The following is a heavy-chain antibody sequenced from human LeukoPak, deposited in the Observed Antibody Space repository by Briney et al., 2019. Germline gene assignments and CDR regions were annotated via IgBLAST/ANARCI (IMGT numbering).Heavy chain of an antibody. Sequence: ASVKVSCTASGGTFSSYAISWVRQAPGQGLEWMGRIIPILGIANYEQKFQGRVTITADKSTSTAYMELSSLRSEDTAVYYCARVGHYDILTGYYRDYWGQGTLVTVSS. CDR3: ARVGHYDILTGYYRDY. V-gene: IGHV1-69*04. CDR1: GGTFSSYA. J-gene: IGHJ4*02. CDR2: IIPILGIA. D-gene: IGHD3-9*01.